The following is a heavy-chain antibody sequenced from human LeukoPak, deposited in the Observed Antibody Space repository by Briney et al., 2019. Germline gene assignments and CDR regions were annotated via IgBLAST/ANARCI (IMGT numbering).Heavy chain of an antibody. D-gene: IGHD3-3*01. CDR1: RCTFSSYA. V-gene: IGHV1-69*05. Sequence: GASVKVSCMPSRCTFSSYAISWVRQAPGQGLEWMGGIIPIFSTANYAQKFHARVTITTDDSTSTAYMELSSLRSEDTAVYYCARGLRFLEWLLDYWGQGTLVTVSS. CDR3: ARGLRFLEWLLDY. CDR2: IIPIFSTA. J-gene: IGHJ4*02.